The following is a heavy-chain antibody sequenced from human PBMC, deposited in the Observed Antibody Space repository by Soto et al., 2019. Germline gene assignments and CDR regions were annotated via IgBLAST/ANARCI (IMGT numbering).Heavy chain of an antibody. CDR3: ARSYSSSLDFYYGMDV. J-gene: IGHJ6*02. V-gene: IGHV1-69*01. D-gene: IGHD6-6*01. Sequence: QVQLVQSGAEVKKPGSSVKVSCKASGGTFSSYAISWVRQAPGQGLEWMGGIIPIFGTANYAQKFQGRVTITADESTSIAYMELSSLRSEDTAVYYCARSYSSSLDFYYGMDVWGQGTTVTVSS. CDR1: GGTFSSYA. CDR2: IIPIFGTA.